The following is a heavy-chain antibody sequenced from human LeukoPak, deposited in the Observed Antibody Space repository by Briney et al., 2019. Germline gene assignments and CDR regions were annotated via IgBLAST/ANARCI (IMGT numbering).Heavy chain of an antibody. D-gene: IGHD2-2*01. CDR1: GGSFSGYY. J-gene: IGHJ4*02. Sequence: SETLSLTCAVYGGSFSGYYWSWIRQPPGKGLEWIGEINHSGSTNYNPSLKSRVTISVDTPKNQFSLKLSSVTAADTAVYYCARGLFRSSTSRLPYDYWGQGTLVTVSS. CDR3: ARGLFRSSTSRLPYDY. CDR2: INHSGST. V-gene: IGHV4-34*01.